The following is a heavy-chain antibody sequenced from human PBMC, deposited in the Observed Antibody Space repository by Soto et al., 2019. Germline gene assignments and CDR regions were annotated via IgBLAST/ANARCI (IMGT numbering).Heavy chain of an antibody. Sequence: QMQLVQSGPEVKKPGTSVKVSCKASGFTFTSSAMQWVRQARGQRLEWIGWIVVGSGNTNYAQTFQERVSITRDMSTRTASMELSCMRSEETAVYYCAAGVTYDGTFDSWGQGTMVTVSS. D-gene: IGHD5-12*01. CDR2: IVVGSGNT. V-gene: IGHV1-58*02. CDR3: AAGVTYDGTFDS. J-gene: IGHJ3*02. CDR1: GFTFTSSA.